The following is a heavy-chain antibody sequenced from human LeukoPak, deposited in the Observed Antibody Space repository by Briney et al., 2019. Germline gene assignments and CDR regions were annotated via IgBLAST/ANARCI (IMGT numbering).Heavy chain of an antibody. J-gene: IGHJ4*02. V-gene: IGHV1-18*01. Sequence: ASVKVSCKASGYSFTSSGISWVRQAPGQGLEWTGWISVYNGNTNFAQKLQGRVTMTTDTSTSTAYMELKSLRSDDTAVYYCARVDCTSTSCYRSYFDYWGQGTLVTVSS. CDR3: ARVDCTSTSCYRSYFDY. D-gene: IGHD2-2*01. CDR2: ISVYNGNT. CDR1: GYSFTSSG.